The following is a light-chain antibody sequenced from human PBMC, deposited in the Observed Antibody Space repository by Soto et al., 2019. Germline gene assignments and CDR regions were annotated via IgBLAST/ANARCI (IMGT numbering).Light chain of an antibody. J-gene: IGLJ2*01. CDR3: SSYTSNSTVV. V-gene: IGLV2-14*01. Sequence: QSVLTQPASVSGSPGQSITISCTGTSSDVGGYSYVSWYQQHPGKAPKLMIYDVTNRPSGVSNRFSGSKSGNTASLTISGLQAEDEADYYCSSYTSNSTVVFGGGTKLTV. CDR1: SSDVGGYSY. CDR2: DVT.